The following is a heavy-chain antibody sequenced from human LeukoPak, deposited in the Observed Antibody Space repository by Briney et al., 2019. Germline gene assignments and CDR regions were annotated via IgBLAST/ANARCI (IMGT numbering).Heavy chain of an antibody. Sequence: SETLSLTCTVSGGSVSSSGYYWSWIRQPPGKGLEWIAYIYYSGSTNYNPSLKSRVTISVDTSKSQFSLKTRSVTAADTAVYYCARDPYGMDVWGKGTTVTVSS. CDR2: IYYSGST. J-gene: IGHJ6*04. V-gene: IGHV4-61*08. CDR1: GGSVSSSGYY. CDR3: ARDPYGMDV.